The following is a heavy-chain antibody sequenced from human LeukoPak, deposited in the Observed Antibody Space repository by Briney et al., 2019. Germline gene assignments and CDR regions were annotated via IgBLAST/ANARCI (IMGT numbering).Heavy chain of an antibody. D-gene: IGHD3-9*01. CDR2: IFHSGNT. J-gene: IGHJ4*02. CDR3: ARTQMYYDLLTGHYKYFDY. Sequence: SETLSLTCTVSGGSISNHYWNWIRQPPGKGLEWIGNIFHSGNTDYNPSLKSRVTISIDTSKNQFSLKLGSVTAADTAVYYCARTQMYYDLLTGHYKYFDYWGQGILVTVSS. CDR1: GGSISNHY. V-gene: IGHV4-59*11.